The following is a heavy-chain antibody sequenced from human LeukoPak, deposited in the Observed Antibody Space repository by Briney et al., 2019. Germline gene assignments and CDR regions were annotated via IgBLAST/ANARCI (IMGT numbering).Heavy chain of an antibody. D-gene: IGHD6-13*01. J-gene: IGHJ4*02. CDR1: GFTFSSYS. V-gene: IGHV3-21*01. CDR2: ISSSSSYI. CDR3: ARDRRGYSSSWYEGL. Sequence: GGSLRLSCAASGFTFSSYSMNWVRQAPGKELEWVSSISSSSSYIYYADSVKGRFTISRDNAKNSLYLQMNSLRAEDTAVYYCARDRRGYSSSWYEGLWGQGTLVTVSS.